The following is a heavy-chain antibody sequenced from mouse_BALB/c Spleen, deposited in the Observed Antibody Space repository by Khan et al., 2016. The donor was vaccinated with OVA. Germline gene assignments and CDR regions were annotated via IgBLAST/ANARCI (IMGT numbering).Heavy chain of an antibody. V-gene: IGHV5-6*01. D-gene: IGHD1-1*01. CDR2: ISSAGTYT. J-gene: IGHJ4*01. CDR3: ARHWVGIMDY. Sequence: EVELVESGGDLVKPGGSLKLSCAASGFTFSTYGMSWVRQTPDKRLEWVATISSAGTYTSYSDSVKGRFTISRDNAKNTLYLQMNSLRSEDTAMYYCARHWVGIMDYWGQGTSLTVSS. CDR1: GFTFSTYG.